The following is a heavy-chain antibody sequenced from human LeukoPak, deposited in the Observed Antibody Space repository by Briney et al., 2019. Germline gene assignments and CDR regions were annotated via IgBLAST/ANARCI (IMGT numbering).Heavy chain of an antibody. CDR1: GFTFSSYS. V-gene: IGHV3-21*01. J-gene: IGHJ4*02. Sequence: GGSLRLSCAASGFTFSSYSMNWVRQAPGKGLEWVSSISSSSSYIYYADSVKGRFTISRDNAKNSLHLQTNSLRAEDTAVYYCAKNYYDSSGLFDYWGQGTLVIVSS. CDR2: ISSSSSYI. CDR3: AKNYYDSSGLFDY. D-gene: IGHD3-22*01.